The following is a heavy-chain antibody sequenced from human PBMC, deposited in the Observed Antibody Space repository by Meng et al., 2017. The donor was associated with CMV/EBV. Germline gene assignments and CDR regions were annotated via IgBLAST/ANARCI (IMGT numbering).Heavy chain of an antibody. Sequence: GGSLRLSCAASGFTFSDYYMNWVRQAPGKGLEWVSSISSSSTIYYADSVKGRFTISRDNAKNSLYLQMNSLRAEDTAVYYCARDGSSYGMDVWGQGTTVTVSS. CDR2: ISSSSTI. J-gene: IGHJ6*02. CDR3: ARDGSSYGMDV. V-gene: IGHV3-69-1*01. CDR1: GFTFSDYY.